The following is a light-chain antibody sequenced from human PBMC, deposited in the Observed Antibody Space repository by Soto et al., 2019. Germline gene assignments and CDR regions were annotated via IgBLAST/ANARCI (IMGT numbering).Light chain of an antibody. J-gene: IGKJ1*01. V-gene: IGKV2-29*01. Sequence: DVVMTQTPLSLSVAPGQPASISCKSSQSLLHITGETFLFWYQQKPGQAPRRLIYGASSRATGVPDRFSGRGFGTDFTLTISRLEPEDFAVDYCQHSGDFRWTFGLGTKV. CDR1: QSLLHITGETF. CDR3: QHSGDFRWT. CDR2: GAS.